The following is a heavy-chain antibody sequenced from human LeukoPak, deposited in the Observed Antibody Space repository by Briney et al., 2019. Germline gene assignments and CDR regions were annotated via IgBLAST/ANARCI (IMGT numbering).Heavy chain of an antibody. CDR1: GFTFTCCG. Sequence: GTSLRLSCATSGFTFTCCGMHWVRQASGKGLEWVAAISSSDGNSKYYADSVKGRFTISRDNSKNTVYLQMNSLRADDTAVYYCAKWSGNRPLYYFDYWGQGNRVPVLS. CDR3: AKWSGNRPLYYFDY. CDR2: ISSSDGNSK. V-gene: IGHV3-30*18. D-gene: IGHD3-3*01. J-gene: IGHJ4*02.